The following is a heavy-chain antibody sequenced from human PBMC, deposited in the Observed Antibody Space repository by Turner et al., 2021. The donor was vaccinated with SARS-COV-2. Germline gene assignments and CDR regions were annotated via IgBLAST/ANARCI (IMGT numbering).Heavy chain of an antibody. Sequence: QRGGSVGGLVKRGGCLRLSCAPSGVSFSSYSMNWVPQAPGKGLEWVSSMSRRISYIYYADTGKGRFTISRDNAKNSLYLKMNSLRAEDTAVYYCAREYYDFWSGYLGYGMDVWGQGTTVTVSS. CDR2: MSRRISYI. CDR3: AREYYDFWSGYLGYGMDV. J-gene: IGHJ6*02. CDR1: GVSFSSYS. D-gene: IGHD3-3*01. V-gene: IGHV3-21*01.